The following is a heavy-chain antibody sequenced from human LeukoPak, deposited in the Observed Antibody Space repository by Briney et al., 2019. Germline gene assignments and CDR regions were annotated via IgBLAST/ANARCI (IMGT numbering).Heavy chain of an antibody. CDR3: AGSKIVVVSGGDY. J-gene: IGHJ4*02. Sequence: PGGSLRLSCAASGFSFGSYAMHWVRQAPGRGLEWVAVMSHDGSYKYYADSVKGRFTISRDNSKNTLYLQMNSLRAEDTAVYYCAGSKIVVVSGGDYWGQGALVTVSS. V-gene: IGHV3-30-3*01. CDR1: GFSFGSYA. CDR2: MSHDGSYK. D-gene: IGHD2-21*01.